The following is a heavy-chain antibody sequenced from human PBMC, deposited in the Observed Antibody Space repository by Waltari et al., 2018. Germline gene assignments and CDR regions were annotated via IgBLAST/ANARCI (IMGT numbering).Heavy chain of an antibody. Sequence: QVQLQESGPGLVKPSQTLSLTCTVSGGSISSGGYYWSWIRQHPGKGLEWIGYIYYSGSTYSNPSLKSRVTISVDTSKNQCSLKLSSVTAADTAVYYCARGYCSSTSCYAYYYYYGMDVWGQGTTVTVSS. CDR3: ARGYCSSTSCYAYYYYYGMDV. CDR2: IYYSGST. V-gene: IGHV4-31*03. CDR1: GGSISSGGYY. D-gene: IGHD2-2*01. J-gene: IGHJ6*02.